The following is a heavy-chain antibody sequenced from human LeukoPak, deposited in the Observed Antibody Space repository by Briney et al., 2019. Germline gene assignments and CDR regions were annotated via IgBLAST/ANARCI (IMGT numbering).Heavy chain of an antibody. CDR3: ARLPSYCGGGCYLNWFDP. V-gene: IGHV4-59*08. CDR2: IHYSGNT. J-gene: IGHJ5*02. D-gene: IGHD2-21*02. CDR1: GGSFSNSY. Sequence: SETLSLTCTVSGGSFSNSYWSWFRQPPGKGLEWIGYIHYSGNTNYSPSLKSRVTISVDTSKNQFSLKLSSVTAADTAVYYCARLPSYCGGGCYLNWFDPWGQGTLVTVSS.